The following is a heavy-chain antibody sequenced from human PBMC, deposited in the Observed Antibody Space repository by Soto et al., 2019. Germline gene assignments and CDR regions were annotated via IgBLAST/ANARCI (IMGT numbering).Heavy chain of an antibody. CDR2: AYYIGST. CDR1: GGSIRTFH. Sequence: SETLSLTCTVSGGSIRTFHWGWIRQPPGKGLEWIGYAYYIGSTNYNPSLKSRVTTSVDKSKNQFSLKLSSVTAADTAVYYCAREPDYYDSSGYYYRDAFDIWGQGTMVTVSS. CDR3: AREPDYYDSSGYYYRDAFDI. V-gene: IGHV4-59*12. J-gene: IGHJ3*02. D-gene: IGHD3-22*01.